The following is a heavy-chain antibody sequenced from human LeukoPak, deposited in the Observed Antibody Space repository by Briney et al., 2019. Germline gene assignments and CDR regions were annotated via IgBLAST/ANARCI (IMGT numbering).Heavy chain of an antibody. CDR2: IKQDGSEK. CDR3: ASSKGFDY. J-gene: IGHJ4*02. Sequence: GGSLRLSCAASGFTFSSYGMSWVRQAPGKGLEWVANIKQDGSEKYYVDSVKGRFTISRDNAKNSLYLQMNSLRAEDTAVYYCASSKGFDYWGQGTLVTVSS. V-gene: IGHV3-7*01. CDR1: GFTFSSYG.